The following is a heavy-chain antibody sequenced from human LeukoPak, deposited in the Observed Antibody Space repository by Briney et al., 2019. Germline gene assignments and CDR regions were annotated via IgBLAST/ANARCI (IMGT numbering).Heavy chain of an antibody. J-gene: IGHJ4*02. D-gene: IGHD3-22*01. V-gene: IGHV3-48*04. CDR3: ARDYYDSSGYQNFDY. Sequence: SGGSLRLSCAASGFTFSNYNMNWVRQAPGKGLEWVSYISIDNSTMYYADSVKGRFTISRDNAKNSLYLQMNSLRAEDTAVYFCARDYYDSSGYQNFDYWGRGTLVTVSS. CDR2: ISIDNSTM. CDR1: GFTFSNYN.